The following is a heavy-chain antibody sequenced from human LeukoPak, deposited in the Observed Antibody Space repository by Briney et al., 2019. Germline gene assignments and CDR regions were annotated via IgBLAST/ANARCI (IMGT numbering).Heavy chain of an antibody. CDR1: GDSITSSNFF. CDR3: AREVNVAAGSDGFDI. J-gene: IGHJ3*02. Sequence: SETLSLTCTVSGDSITSSNFFWSWIRQPPGGDLEWIGYMPYNGGAPYNPSLRSRTTISLDTSKNEFSLRLASVTAPDTAIYYCAREVNVAAGSDGFDIWGPGTMVTVSP. D-gene: IGHD5-24*01. V-gene: IGHV4-30-4*01. CDR2: MPYNGGA.